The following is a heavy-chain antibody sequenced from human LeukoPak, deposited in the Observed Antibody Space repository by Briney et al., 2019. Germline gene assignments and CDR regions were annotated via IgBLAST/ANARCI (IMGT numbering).Heavy chain of an antibody. D-gene: IGHD6-19*01. V-gene: IGHV3-23*01. CDR1: GFTFSTYA. J-gene: IGHJ4*02. CDR2: IGGGGPTT. Sequence: GGSLRLSCAASGFTFSTYAMNWVRQTPAKGLEWVSTIGGGGPTTDYADSVKDRFTISRDNSKNTLYLQMNSLRAEDTAVYFCARGFLGGTDQYFDSWGQGTLVTVSS. CDR3: ARGFLGGTDQYFDS.